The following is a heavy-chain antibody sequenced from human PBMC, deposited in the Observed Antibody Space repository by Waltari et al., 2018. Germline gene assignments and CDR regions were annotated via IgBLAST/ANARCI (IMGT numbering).Heavy chain of an antibody. Sequence: QVQLQESGPGLVKPSETLSLTCTVSGGSISSYYWSWIRQPPGKGLEWIGYINYSGSTNYTPSLKGRVTISVDTAKSQFSLKLSSVTAADTAVYYWARVGMPTHWCDPWGQGTLVTVSS. D-gene: IGHD2-2*01. CDR2: INYSGST. V-gene: IGHV4-59*01. CDR3: ARVGMPTHWCDP. CDR1: GGSISSYY. J-gene: IGHJ5*02.